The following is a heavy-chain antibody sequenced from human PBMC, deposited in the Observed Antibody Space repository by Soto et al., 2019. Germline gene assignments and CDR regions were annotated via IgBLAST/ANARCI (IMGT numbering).Heavy chain of an antibody. D-gene: IGHD2-21*02. V-gene: IGHV3-7*03. CDR2: IPQDGVDG. CDR1: GFTFSMYS. CDR3: ARDHLILPAHDFFYGSDV. J-gene: IGHJ6*02. Sequence: SLRLSCEVSGFTFSMYSMSWVRQSPGKGLEWVAKIPQDGVDGHYADSVKGRFIISRDNGKNSLHLQLNNLRAEDTAVYYCARDHLILPAHDFFYGSDVWGRGATVTVSS.